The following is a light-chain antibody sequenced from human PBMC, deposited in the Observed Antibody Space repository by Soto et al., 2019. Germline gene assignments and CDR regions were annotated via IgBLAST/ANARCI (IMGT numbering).Light chain of an antibody. Sequence: ETVTTQSPATLSVSPWEGAILYSRASQCVSSFLAWYQQKPGQAPRLLIYDASNRATGIPARFSGSGSGTDFTLTISSLEPEDFAVYYCQQRSNWPITFGQGTRLEI. CDR3: QQRSNWPIT. J-gene: IGKJ5*01. V-gene: IGKV3-11*01. CDR2: DAS. CDR1: QCVSSF.